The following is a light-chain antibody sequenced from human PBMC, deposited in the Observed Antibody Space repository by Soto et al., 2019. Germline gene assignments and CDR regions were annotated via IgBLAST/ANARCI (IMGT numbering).Light chain of an antibody. CDR1: QSVSSN. Sequence: EIVMTQSPATLSVSPGERATLSCRASQSVSSNLAWYQQKPGQAPRLLIYGASTRATGIPARFSGSGSGTEFTLTISSLQYEDFAFYYCQHYHNWPPWTFGQGAKVEIK. CDR2: GAS. J-gene: IGKJ1*01. V-gene: IGKV3-15*01. CDR3: QHYHNWPPWT.